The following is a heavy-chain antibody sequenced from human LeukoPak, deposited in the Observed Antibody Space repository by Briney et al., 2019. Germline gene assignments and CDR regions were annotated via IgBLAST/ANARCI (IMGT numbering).Heavy chain of an antibody. CDR1: GGSFSGYY. J-gene: IGHJ5*02. Sequence: SETLSLTCAVYGGSFSGYYWSWIRQPPGKRLEWIGEINHSGSTNYNPSLKSRVTISVDTSKNQFSLKLSSVTAADTAVYYCARVRYGGSGSLGASWFDPWGQGTLVTVSS. V-gene: IGHV4-34*01. CDR2: INHSGST. CDR3: ARVRYGGSGSLGASWFDP. D-gene: IGHD3-10*01.